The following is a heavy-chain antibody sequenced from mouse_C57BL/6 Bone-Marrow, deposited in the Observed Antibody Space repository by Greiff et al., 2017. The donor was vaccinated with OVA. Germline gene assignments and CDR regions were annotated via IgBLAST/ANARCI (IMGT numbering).Heavy chain of an antibody. V-gene: IGHV5-6*01. D-gene: IGHD2-1*01. Sequence: EVQVVESGGDLVKPGGSLKLSCAASGFTFSSSGMSWVRQTPDKRLEWVATISSGGSYTYYPDSVKGRFTIYRDNAKNTLYLQMSSLKSEDTAMYYCAKGGYYGNYYAMDYWGQGTSVTVSS. J-gene: IGHJ4*01. CDR2: ISSGGSYT. CDR1: GFTFSSSG. CDR3: AKGGYYGNYYAMDY.